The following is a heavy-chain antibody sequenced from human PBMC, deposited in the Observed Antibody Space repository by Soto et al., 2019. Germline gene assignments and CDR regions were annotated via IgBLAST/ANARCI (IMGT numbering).Heavy chain of an antibody. CDR1: GFTFSSYA. Sequence: GGSLRLSCAASGFTFSSYAMSWVRQAPGKGLEWVSAISGSGGSTYYADSVKGRFTISRDNSKNTLYLQMNSLRAEDTAVYYCAKDQGEDTNTPSYYYYGMDFWGQGTTVTVSS. CDR3: AKDQGEDTNTPSYYYYGMDF. CDR2: ISGSGGST. J-gene: IGHJ6*02. D-gene: IGHD2-15*01. V-gene: IGHV3-23*01.